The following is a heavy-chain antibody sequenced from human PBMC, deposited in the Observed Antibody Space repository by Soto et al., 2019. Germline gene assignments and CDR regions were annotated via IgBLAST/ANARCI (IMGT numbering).Heavy chain of an antibody. CDR2: ISGSGGST. V-gene: IGHV3-23*01. D-gene: IGHD6-13*01. J-gene: IGHJ4*02. CDR3: AKVGSSSWYYFDY. CDR1: GFTFSSYA. Sequence: GGSLRHSRAASGFTFSSYAMSWVRQAPGKGLEWVSAISGSGGSTYYADSVKGRFTISRDNSKNTLYLQMNSLRAEDTAVYYCAKVGSSSWYYFDYWGQGTLVTVSS.